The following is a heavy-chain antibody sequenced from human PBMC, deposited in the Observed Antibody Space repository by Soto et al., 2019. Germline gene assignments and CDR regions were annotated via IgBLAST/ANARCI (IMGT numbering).Heavy chain of an antibody. CDR2: ISSTTNYI. Sequence: PSETLSLSCAASGFTFTRYSMNWVRQAPGKGIEWVSSISSTTNYIYYGDSMKGRFTISRDNAKNSLYLEMNSLRAEDTAVYYCARESEDLTSNFDYWGQGTLVTVSS. CDR3: ARESEDLTSNFDY. V-gene: IGHV3-21*06. J-gene: IGHJ4*02. CDR1: GFTFTRYS.